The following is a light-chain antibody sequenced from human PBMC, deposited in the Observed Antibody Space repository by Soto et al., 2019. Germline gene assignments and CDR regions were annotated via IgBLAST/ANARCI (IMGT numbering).Light chain of an antibody. V-gene: IGLV2-11*01. Sequence: QSALTQPRSVSGSPGQSVTISCTGTSSDVGGYNYVSWYQQHPGKAPKVMIYDVSERPSGVPDRFSGSKSGNTASLTISGLQAEDEADYYCCSYARSSTWVFGGGTKVTVL. CDR3: CSYARSSTWV. CDR1: SSDVGGYNY. CDR2: DVS. J-gene: IGLJ3*02.